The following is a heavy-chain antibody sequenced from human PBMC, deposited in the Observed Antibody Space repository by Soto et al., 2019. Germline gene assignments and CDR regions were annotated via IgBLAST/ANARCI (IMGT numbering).Heavy chain of an antibody. D-gene: IGHD2-8*01. CDR3: ARGDSTDCSNGVCSFFYNHDMDV. CDR1: GYSFTDYH. CDR2: INPKSGGT. Sequence: ASVKVSCKASGYSFTDYHIHWVRQAPGQGLGWLGRINPKSGGTSTAQKFQGWVTMTTDTSISTASMELTRLTSDDTAIYYCARGDSTDCSNGVCSFFYNHDMDVWGQGTTVTVSS. J-gene: IGHJ6*02. V-gene: IGHV1-2*04.